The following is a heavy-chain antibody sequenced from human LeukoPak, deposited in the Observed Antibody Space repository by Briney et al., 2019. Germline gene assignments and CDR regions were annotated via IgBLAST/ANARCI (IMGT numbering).Heavy chain of an antibody. CDR1: GGSISSGSYY. J-gene: IGHJ5*02. CDR3: ARDSERGIAAAGNWFDP. D-gene: IGHD6-13*01. V-gene: IGHV4-61*02. Sequence: SQTLTLTCTVSGGSISSGSYYWSWIRQPAGKGLEWIGRIYTSGSTNYNPSLKSRVTVSVDTSKNQFSLKLSSVTAADTAVYYCARDSERGIAAAGNWFDPWGQGTLVTVSS. CDR2: IYTSGST.